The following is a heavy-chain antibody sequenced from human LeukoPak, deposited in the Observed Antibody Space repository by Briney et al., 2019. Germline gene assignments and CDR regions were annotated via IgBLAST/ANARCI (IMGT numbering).Heavy chain of an antibody. V-gene: IGHV3-30*01. CDR3: ARRKSGSYYYFDY. Sequence: PGGSLRLSCAASGFTFSSYAMLWVRQAPGKGLEWVAVISYDGSNKYYADSVKGRFTISRDNSKNTLYLQMNSLRAEDTAVYHCARRKSGSYYYFDYWGQGTLVTVSS. J-gene: IGHJ4*02. CDR1: GFTFSSYA. D-gene: IGHD1-26*01. CDR2: ISYDGSNK.